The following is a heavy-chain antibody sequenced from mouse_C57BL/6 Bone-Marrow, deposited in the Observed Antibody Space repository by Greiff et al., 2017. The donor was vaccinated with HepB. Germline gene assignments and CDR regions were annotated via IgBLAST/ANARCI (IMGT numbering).Heavy chain of an antibody. CDR3: ARTTVVAFRYFDV. J-gene: IGHJ1*03. CDR2: IWWDDDK. D-gene: IGHD1-1*01. Sequence: QVTLKECGPGILQPSQTLSLTCSFSGFSLSTFGMGVGWIRQPSGKGLEWLAHIWWDDDKYYNPALKSRLTISKDTSKNQVFLKIANVDTADTATYYCARTTVVAFRYFDVWGTGTTVTVSS. CDR1: GFSLSTFGMG. V-gene: IGHV8-8*01.